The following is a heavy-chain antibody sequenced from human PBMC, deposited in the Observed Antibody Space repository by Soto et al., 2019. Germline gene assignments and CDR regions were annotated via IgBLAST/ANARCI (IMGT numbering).Heavy chain of an antibody. CDR1: GFTFDDYA. D-gene: IGHD5-12*01. V-gene: IGHV3-9*01. CDR2: ISWNSGSI. CDR3: AKDYSGYDYSYYYYGMDV. Sequence: EVQLVESGGGLVQPGRSLRLSCAASGFTFDDYAMHWVRQAPGKGLEWVSGISWNSGSIGYADSVKGRFTISRDNAKNSLYLQMNSLRAEDTALYYCAKDYSGYDYSYYYYGMDVWGQGTTVTVSS. J-gene: IGHJ6*02.